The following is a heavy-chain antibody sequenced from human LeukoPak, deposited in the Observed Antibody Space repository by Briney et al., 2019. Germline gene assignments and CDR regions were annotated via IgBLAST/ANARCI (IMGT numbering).Heavy chain of an antibody. CDR3: ARGRGSNLENNWFDP. V-gene: IGHV1-46*01. Sequence: GASVTVSFKAFGYTFTNYYMHWVRQAPGQGLEWMGVIHRSGGSTTYAQMFQGRVTMTRDMSTSTVYMELSGLRFEDTAVYYCARGRGSNLENNWFDPWGQGTLVTVSS. D-gene: IGHD6-13*01. CDR1: GYTFTNYY. CDR2: IHRSGGST. J-gene: IGHJ5*02.